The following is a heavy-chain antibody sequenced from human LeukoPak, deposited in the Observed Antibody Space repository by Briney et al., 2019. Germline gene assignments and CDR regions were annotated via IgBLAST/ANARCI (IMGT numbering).Heavy chain of an antibody. V-gene: IGHV3-21*05. CDR3: ARDRCSGGGCYYYYMDV. D-gene: IGHD2-15*01. J-gene: IGHJ6*03. Sequence: GGSLRLSCAASGFTFSSYSMNWVRQAPGKGLEWVSYISASSTDIHYPDSVKGRFTISRDNAKNSLYLQMNSLRAEDTAVYYCARDRCSGGGCYYYYMDVWGKGTTVTISS. CDR2: ISASSTDI. CDR1: GFTFSSYS.